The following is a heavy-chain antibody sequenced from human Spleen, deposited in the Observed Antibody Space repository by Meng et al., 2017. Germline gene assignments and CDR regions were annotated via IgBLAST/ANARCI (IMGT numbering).Heavy chain of an antibody. Sequence: GESLKISCAASGFTFSSYAMHWVRQAPGKGLEWVAVISYDGSNKYYADSVKGRFTISRDNSKNTLYLQMNSLRAEDTAVYYCARGPLGLRLGELPRVERYFDYWGQGTLVTVSS. CDR3: ARGPLGLRLGELPRVERYFDY. CDR2: ISYDGSNK. D-gene: IGHD3-16*01. J-gene: IGHJ4*02. V-gene: IGHV3-30*01. CDR1: GFTFSSYA.